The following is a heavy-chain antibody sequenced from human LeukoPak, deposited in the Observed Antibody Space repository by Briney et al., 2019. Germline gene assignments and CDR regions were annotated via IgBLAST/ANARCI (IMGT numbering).Heavy chain of an antibody. CDR1: GFTFSDYG. D-gene: IGHD3-3*01. CDR2: IWYDGSNT. Sequence: PGRSLRLSCAASGFTFSDYGMHWVRQAPGKGLEWVAVIWYDGSNTYYADSVKGRFTISRDNSKNTLYLQMNSLRAEDTAVYYCARAGTIFGVVIPPMDYWGQGTLVTVSS. J-gene: IGHJ4*02. CDR3: ARAGTIFGVVIPPMDY. V-gene: IGHV3-33*01.